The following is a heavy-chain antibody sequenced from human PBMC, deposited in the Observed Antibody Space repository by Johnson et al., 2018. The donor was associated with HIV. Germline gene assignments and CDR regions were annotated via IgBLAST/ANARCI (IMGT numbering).Heavy chain of an antibody. CDR3: ARVPTSSGYHDAFDI. Sequence: QVPLVESGGGVVQPGRSLRLSCAASGFTFSSYAMHWVRQAPGKGLERVAVIAYDGSNKSHSDSVTGRFTCARDNSKNTLYLQMNSLRAEDTAVYYCARVPTSSGYHDAFDIWGQGTMVTVSS. CDR1: GFTFSSYA. D-gene: IGHD3-22*01. V-gene: IGHV3-30*04. CDR2: IAYDGSNK. J-gene: IGHJ3*02.